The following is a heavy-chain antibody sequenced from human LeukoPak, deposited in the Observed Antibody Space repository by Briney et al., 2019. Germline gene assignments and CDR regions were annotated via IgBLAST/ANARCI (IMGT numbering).Heavy chain of an antibody. D-gene: IGHD5-12*01. V-gene: IGHV3-74*01. CDR3: VRDGGGCAMDV. J-gene: IGHJ6*02. Sequence: PGGSLRLSCAASGFTLSNSWIHWVRQAPGKGLVWVSRINSDGSTTTYADSVKGRFTISRDNAKNTLYLQMNSLRAEDTAVFYCVRDGGGCAMDVWGQGTAVTVSS. CDR1: GFTLSNSW. CDR2: INSDGSTT.